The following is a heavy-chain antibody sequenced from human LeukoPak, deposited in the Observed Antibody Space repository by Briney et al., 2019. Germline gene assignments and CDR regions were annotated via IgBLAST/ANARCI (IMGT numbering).Heavy chain of an antibody. V-gene: IGHV4-34*01. CDR1: GGPFSGYY. CDR3: ARRPGRAIFPGNGIYMDV. Sequence: SETLSLTCAVYGGPFSGYYWSWIRQPPGKGLEWIGEINHSGSTNYNPSLKSRVTVSVDTSKNQFSLKLSSVTAADTAVYYCARRPGRAIFPGNGIYMDVWGKGTTVTISS. D-gene: IGHD3-9*01. J-gene: IGHJ6*03. CDR2: INHSGST.